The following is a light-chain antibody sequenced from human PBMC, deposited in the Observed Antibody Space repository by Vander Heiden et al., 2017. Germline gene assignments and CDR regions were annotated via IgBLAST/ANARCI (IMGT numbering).Light chain of an antibody. J-gene: IGKJ5*01. V-gene: IGKV1-9*01. CDR3: QQLYSYPLT. Sequence: EIQLTHSPSSLSASVGDRVTITCRASQGISSYLAWYQQKPGKAPKLLIYAASTLQSGVPSRFSGSGSGTEFTLTISSLQPEDFATYYCQQLYSYPLTFGQGTRLEIK. CDR2: AAS. CDR1: QGISSY.